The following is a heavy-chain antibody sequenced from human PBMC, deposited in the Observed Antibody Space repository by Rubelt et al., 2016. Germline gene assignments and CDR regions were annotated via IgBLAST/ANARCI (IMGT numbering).Heavy chain of an antibody. V-gene: IGHV4-39*02. CDR2: IYYSGST. CDR3: AREASYRNGDDVDY. Sequence: QLQESGPGLVKPSETLSLTCTVPGGSISSYYWGWIRQPPGKGLEWIGSIYYSGSTYYNPSLKSRVTISVDMSKNQFSLKLSSVTAADTAVCYCAREASYRNGDDVDYWGQGTLVTVSS. D-gene: IGHD2-21*02. CDR1: GGSISSYY. J-gene: IGHJ4*02.